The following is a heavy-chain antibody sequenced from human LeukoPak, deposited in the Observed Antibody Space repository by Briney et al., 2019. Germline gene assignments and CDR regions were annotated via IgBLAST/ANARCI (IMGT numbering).Heavy chain of an antibody. CDR1: GFTFSSYS. D-gene: IGHD6-19*01. J-gene: IGHJ4*02. V-gene: IGHV3-74*01. CDR2: INSDGSST. Sequence: GGSLTLSCAASGFTFSSYSMHWVRQAPGKGLVWVSRINSDGSSTNYADSVKGRFTISRDNAKNTLYLQMNSLGAEDTAVYYCARAYTTGWDPGYWGQGTLVTLSP. CDR3: ARAYTTGWDPGY.